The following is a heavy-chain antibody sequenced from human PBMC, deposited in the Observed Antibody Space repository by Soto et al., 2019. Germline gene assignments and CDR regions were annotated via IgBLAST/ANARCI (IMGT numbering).Heavy chain of an antibody. CDR3: ARTTVTKDDAFDI. CDR1: GYTFTSYY. Sequence: QVQLVQSGAEVKKPGASVKVSCKASGYTFTSYYMHWVRQAPGQGLEWMGIINPSGGSTSYAQKFQGRVTMTRDTSTSTAYMELSSLRSEDTAVYYCARTTVTKDDAFDIWGQGTMVTVSS. CDR2: INPSGGST. D-gene: IGHD4-17*01. J-gene: IGHJ3*02. V-gene: IGHV1-46*03.